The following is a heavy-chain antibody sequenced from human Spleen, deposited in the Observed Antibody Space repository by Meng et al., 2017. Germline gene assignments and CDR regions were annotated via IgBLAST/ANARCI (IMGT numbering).Heavy chain of an antibody. V-gene: IGHV1-18*01. Sequence: QVYLVQSGAEVKKPGASVQVFCKSSDYTFTGYGFSWVRQAPGQGLEWMAWLGANDYDTSHAPKFQGRVTVTADRPTATAYMELRSLRSDDTAVYYCARVDYYDSSGTRTRGNFDYWGQGALVTVSS. J-gene: IGHJ4*02. CDR2: LGANDYDT. CDR3: ARVDYYDSSGTRTRGNFDY. CDR1: DYTFTGYG. D-gene: IGHD3-22*01.